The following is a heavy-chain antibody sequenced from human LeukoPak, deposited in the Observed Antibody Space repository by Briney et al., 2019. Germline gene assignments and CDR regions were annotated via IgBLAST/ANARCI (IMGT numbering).Heavy chain of an antibody. J-gene: IGHJ4*02. D-gene: IGHD3-16*01. CDR3: ARDRGDLDYFDY. Sequence: PGGSLRLSCAASGFVFGSYGFHWVRQPPGKGLQWVAVISYHGSSKYYADSVKGRFTVSRDNSKNTLYLQMNSLRAEDTAVYYCARDRGDLDYFDYWGQGTLVTVSS. CDR2: ISYHGSSK. V-gene: IGHV3-30-3*01. CDR1: GFVFGSYG.